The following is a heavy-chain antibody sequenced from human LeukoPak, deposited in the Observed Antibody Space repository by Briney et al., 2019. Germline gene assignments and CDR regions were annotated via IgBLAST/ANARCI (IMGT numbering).Heavy chain of an antibody. J-gene: IGHJ4*02. CDR1: GYTFTSYG. V-gene: IGHV1-18*01. CDR2: ISAYSGNT. Sequence: ASVKVSCKASGYTFTSYGISWVRQAPGQGLEWMGWISAYSGNTNYAQKLQGRVTMTTDTSTSTAYMELRSLRSDDTAVYYCARGPLYYYDSSGYYYWGQGTLVTVSS. CDR3: ARGPLYYYDSSGYYY. D-gene: IGHD3-22*01.